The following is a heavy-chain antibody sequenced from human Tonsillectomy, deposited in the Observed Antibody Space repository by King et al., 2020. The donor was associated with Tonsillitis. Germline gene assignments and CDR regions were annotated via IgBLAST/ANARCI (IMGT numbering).Heavy chain of an antibody. CDR3: VRDDWGSDF. Sequence: QLVQSGSELKKPGASVKVSCKASGYTFTHYAMNWVRQAPGQGLEWMGWINTNAGNTGNPTYAQGFTGRFVLSLHTSASTAYLQISNLKAEDTAVYYCVRDDWGSDFWGQGTLVTVSS. CDR2: INTNAGNTGNP. J-gene: IGHJ4*02. CDR1: GYTFTHYA. D-gene: IGHD7-27*01. V-gene: IGHV7-4-1*02.